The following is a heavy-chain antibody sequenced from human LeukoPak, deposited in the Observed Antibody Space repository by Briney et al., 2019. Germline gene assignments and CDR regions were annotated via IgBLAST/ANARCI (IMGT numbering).Heavy chain of an antibody. CDR2: IKSKTDGGTT. J-gene: IGHJ6*02. D-gene: IGHD2-8*01. V-gene: IGHV3-15*01. CDR1: GFTFSNAW. Sequence: GGSLRLSCAASGFTFSNAWMSWVRQAPGKGLEWVGRIKSKTDGGTTDYAAPVKGRFTISRDDSRNTLYLQMNSLKTEDTAVYYCTTGAPRYCTNGVCYNGPYYYGMDVWGQGTTVTVSS. CDR3: TTGAPRYCTNGVCYNGPYYYGMDV.